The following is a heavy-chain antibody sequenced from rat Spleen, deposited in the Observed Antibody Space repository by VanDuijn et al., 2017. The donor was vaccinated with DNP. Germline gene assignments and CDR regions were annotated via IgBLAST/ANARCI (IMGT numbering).Heavy chain of an antibody. CDR1: GFTFSNYG. CDR3: TTAQITTD. V-gene: IGHV5-27*01. D-gene: IGHD1-11*01. Sequence: EVQLVESGGGVVQPGRSLKLSCAASGFTFSNYGMAWVRQAPTKGLEWVASISIGGGNTYYRDSVKGRFTISRDNAKSTLYLQMDSLRSEDTATYYCTTAQITTDWGQGVMVTVSS. CDR2: ISIGGGNT. J-gene: IGHJ2*01.